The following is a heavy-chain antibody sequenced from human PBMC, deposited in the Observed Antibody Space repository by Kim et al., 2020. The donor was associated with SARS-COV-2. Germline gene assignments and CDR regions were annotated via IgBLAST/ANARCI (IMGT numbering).Heavy chain of an antibody. V-gene: IGHV4-59*01. Sequence: LKSRVTISVDTSKNQFSLKLSSVTAADTAVYYCAREKDPGSYYNDDAFDIWGQGTMVTVSS. J-gene: IGHJ3*02. CDR3: AREKDPGSYYNDDAFDI. D-gene: IGHD3-10*01.